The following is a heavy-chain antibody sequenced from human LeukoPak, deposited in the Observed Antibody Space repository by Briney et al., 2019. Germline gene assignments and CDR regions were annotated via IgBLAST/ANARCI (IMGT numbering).Heavy chain of an antibody. J-gene: IGHJ4*02. Sequence: ASVKVSCKVSGYTLTELSMHWVRQAPGKGLEWMGGFYPEDGETIYAQKFQGRVTMTEDTSTDTAYMELSSLRSEDTAVYYCATHMITFGGVIVTLDYWGQGTLVTVSS. V-gene: IGHV1-24*01. CDR2: FYPEDGET. CDR3: ATHMITFGGVIVTLDY. D-gene: IGHD3-16*02. CDR1: GYTLTELS.